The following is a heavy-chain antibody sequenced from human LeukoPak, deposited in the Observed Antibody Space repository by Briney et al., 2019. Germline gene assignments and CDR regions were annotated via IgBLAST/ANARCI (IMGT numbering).Heavy chain of an antibody. CDR1: GYTFTSYY. V-gene: IGHV1-46*01. CDR3: ARQPKLTSYYYYYMDV. Sequence: ASVKVSCKASGYTFTSYYMHWVRQAPGQGLEWMGIINPSGGSTSYAQKFQGRVTMTRDMSTSTVYMELSSLRSEDTAVYYCARQPKLTSYYYYYMDVWGKGTTVTVSS. D-gene: IGHD3-9*01. CDR2: INPSGGST. J-gene: IGHJ6*03.